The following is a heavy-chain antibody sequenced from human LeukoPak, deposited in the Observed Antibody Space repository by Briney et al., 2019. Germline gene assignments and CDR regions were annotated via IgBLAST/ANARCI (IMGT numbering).Heavy chain of an antibody. Sequence: SETLSLTCAVYGGSFSGYYWSWIRQPPGKGLEWIGRIYTSGSTNYNPSLKSRVTMSVDTSKNQFSLKLSSVTAADTAVYYCAREGRVVNLDYWGQGTLVTVSS. CDR2: IYTSGST. D-gene: IGHD3-3*01. V-gene: IGHV4-59*10. J-gene: IGHJ4*02. CDR1: GGSFSGYY. CDR3: AREGRVVNLDY.